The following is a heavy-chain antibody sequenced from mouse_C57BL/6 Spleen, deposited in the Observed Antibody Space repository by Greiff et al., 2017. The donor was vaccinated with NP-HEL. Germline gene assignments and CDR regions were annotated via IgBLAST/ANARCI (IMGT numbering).Heavy chain of an antibody. CDR3: ARERMVTTGN. V-gene: IGHV5-17*01. CDR2: ISSGSSTI. J-gene: IGHJ3*01. CDR1: GFTFSDYG. D-gene: IGHD2-2*01. Sequence: EVKLVESGGGLVKPGGSLKLSCAASGFTFSDYGMHWVRQAPEKGLEWVAYISSGSSTIYYADTVKGRFTISRDNAKNTLFLQMTSLRSEGTAMYYCARERMVTTGNWGQGTLVTVSA.